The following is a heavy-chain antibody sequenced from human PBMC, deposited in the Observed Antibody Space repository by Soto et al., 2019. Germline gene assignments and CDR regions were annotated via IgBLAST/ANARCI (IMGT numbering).Heavy chain of an antibody. D-gene: IGHD6-6*01. V-gene: IGHV3-7*01. CDR1: GFTFSSYW. J-gene: IGHJ4*02. CDR3: VRRPAFEYSSSSPFDS. Sequence: GGSLRLSCLASGFTFSSYWMNWVRQAPGKGLEWVANIKPDGRAKYYVDSVKGRFTISRDNAKNSLYLQMNSLRAEDTAVYYCVRRPAFEYSSSSPFDSWGQGTLVTVSS. CDR2: IKPDGRAK.